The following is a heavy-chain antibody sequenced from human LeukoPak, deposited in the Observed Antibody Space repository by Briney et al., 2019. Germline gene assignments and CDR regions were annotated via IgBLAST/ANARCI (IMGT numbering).Heavy chain of an antibody. CDR1: GFIFGDYN. Sequence: GGSLRLSCAASGFIFGDYNMNWVRQAPGKGLKWVSTITTGDGNTYYADSVKGRFTVSRDDSKNTLYLQMNSLRAEDTAVYYCAKDGGLWVSAHWGDSWGRGTLVTVSS. V-gene: IGHV3-23*01. D-gene: IGHD7-27*01. J-gene: IGHJ4*02. CDR3: AKDGGLWVSAHWGDS. CDR2: ITTGDGNT.